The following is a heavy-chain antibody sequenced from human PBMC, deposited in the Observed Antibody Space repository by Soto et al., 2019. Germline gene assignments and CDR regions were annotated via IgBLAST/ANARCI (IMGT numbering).Heavy chain of an antibody. CDR1: GFTFSSYA. V-gene: IGHV3-23*01. CDR2: ISGSGGST. D-gene: IGHD2-2*01. Sequence: EVQLLESGGGLVQPGGSLRLSCAASGFTFSSYAMSWVRQAPGKGLEWVSAISGSGGSTYYADSVKGRFTISRDNSKNTLYLQMNSLRAEDTAVYYCAKYRPGIVVVLAAMGMDVWGQGTTVTVSS. CDR3: AKYRPGIVVVLAAMGMDV. J-gene: IGHJ6*02.